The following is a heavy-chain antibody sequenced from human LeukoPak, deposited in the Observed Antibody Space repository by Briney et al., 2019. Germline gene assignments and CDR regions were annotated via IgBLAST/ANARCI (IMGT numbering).Heavy chain of an antibody. CDR3: AREVPGGRFDY. J-gene: IGHJ4*02. CDR2: ISSNGGST. V-gene: IGHV3-64D*06. CDR1: GFTFSNYA. D-gene: IGHD2-8*02. Sequence: GGSLRLSCSASGFTFSNYAMHWVRQAPGKGLEYVSAISSNGGSTYYADSVKGRFTISRDNAKNTLYLQMSSLRAEDTAVYYCAREVPGGRFDYWGQGTLVTVSS.